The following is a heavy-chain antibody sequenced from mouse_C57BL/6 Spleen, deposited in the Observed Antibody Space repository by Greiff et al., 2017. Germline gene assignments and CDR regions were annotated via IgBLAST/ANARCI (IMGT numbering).Heavy chain of an antibody. J-gene: IGHJ2*01. CDR2: ISSGSSTL. D-gene: IGHD1-1*01. Sequence: EVHLVESGGGLVKPGGSLKLSCAASGFTFSDYGMHWVRQAPEKGLEWVAYISSGSSTLYYADTVKGRCTISRDNAKNTLFLQMTSLRSEDTDMYYCARLLRYYFDYWGQGTTLTVSS. CDR1: GFTFSDYG. V-gene: IGHV5-17*01. CDR3: ARLLRYYFDY.